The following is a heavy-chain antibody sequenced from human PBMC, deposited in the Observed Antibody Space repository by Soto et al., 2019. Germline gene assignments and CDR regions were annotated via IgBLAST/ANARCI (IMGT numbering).Heavy chain of an antibody. Sequence: GSLRRSCAASVVTFSSYGMHWVRQAPGKGLEWVAVIWYDGSNKYYADSVKGRFTISRDNSKNTLYLQMNSLRAEDTAVYYCARAGIAVVSPYFDYWGQGTLVTVSS. CDR1: VVTFSSYG. CDR2: IWYDGSNK. CDR3: ARAGIAVVSPYFDY. D-gene: IGHD6-19*01. J-gene: IGHJ4*02. V-gene: IGHV3-33*01.